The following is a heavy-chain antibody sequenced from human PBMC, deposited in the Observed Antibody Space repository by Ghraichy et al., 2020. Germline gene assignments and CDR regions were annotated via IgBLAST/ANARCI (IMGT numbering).Heavy chain of an antibody. D-gene: IGHD2-15*01. V-gene: IGHV1-18*01. J-gene: IGHJ4*02. Sequence: ASVKVSCKASGYTFTSYGISWVRQAPGQGLEWMGWISAYNGNTNYAQKLQGRVTMTTDTSTSTAYMELRSLRSDDTAVYYCARNVVVVAATPGTSDYWGQGTLVTVSS. CDR1: GYTFTSYG. CDR3: ARNVVVVAATPGTSDY. CDR2: ISAYNGNT.